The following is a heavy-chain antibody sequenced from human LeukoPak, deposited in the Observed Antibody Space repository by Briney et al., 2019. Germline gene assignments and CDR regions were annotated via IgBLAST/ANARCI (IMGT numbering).Heavy chain of an antibody. D-gene: IGHD2-21*02. CDR2: IWYDGSNK. V-gene: IGHV3-33*01. Sequence: PGGSLRLSCAASGFTFSSYGMHWVRQAPGKGLEWVAVIWYDGSNKYYADSVKGRFTISRDNSKNTLYLQMNSLRAEDTAVYYCAREGRRGGDCYYDYWGQGTLVTVSS. J-gene: IGHJ4*02. CDR1: GFTFSSYG. CDR3: AREGRRGGDCYYDY.